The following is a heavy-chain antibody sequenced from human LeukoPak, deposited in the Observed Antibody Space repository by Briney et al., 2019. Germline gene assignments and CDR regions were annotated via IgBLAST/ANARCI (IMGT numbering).Heavy chain of an antibody. V-gene: IGHV4-61*01. J-gene: IGHJ4*02. CDR1: GGSVSSGSYY. CDR3: ARGASRVVPIDY. D-gene: IGHD2-2*01. CDR2: IYYSGST. Sequence: SETLSPTCTVSGGSVSSGSYYWRWLRQPPGTGLEWIGYIYYSGSTNYNPSLKSRVTISVDTSKNQFSLKLSSVTAADTAVYYCARGASRVVPIDYWGQGTLVTVSS.